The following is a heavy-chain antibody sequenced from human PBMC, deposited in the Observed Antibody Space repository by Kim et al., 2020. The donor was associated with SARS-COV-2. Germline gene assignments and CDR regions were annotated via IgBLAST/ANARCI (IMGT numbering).Heavy chain of an antibody. J-gene: IGHJ3*02. CDR3: AKDVGYDFWSGYYMAIDAFDI. V-gene: IGHV3-23*01. Sequence: GGSLRLSCAASGFTFSSYAMSWVRQAPGKGLEWVSAISGSGGSTYYADSVKGRFTISRDNSKNTLYLQMNSLRAEDTAVYYCAKDVGYDFWSGYYMAIDAFDIWGQGTMVTVSS. CDR1: GFTFSSYA. CDR2: ISGSGGST. D-gene: IGHD3-3*01.